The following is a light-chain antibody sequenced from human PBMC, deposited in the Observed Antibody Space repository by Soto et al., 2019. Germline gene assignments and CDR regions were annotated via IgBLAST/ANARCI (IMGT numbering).Light chain of an antibody. J-gene: IGLJ2*01. CDR3: AAWDDSLRGVV. CDR2: MNN. Sequence: QSVLTQPPSASGTPGQRVTISCSGSSSNIGSNYVYWYQQLPGTAPKLLLYMNNPRPSGVPDRFSCSKSGTSASLAISGLRSADEADYYCAAWDDSLRGVVFGGGTKLTVL. V-gene: IGLV1-47*01. CDR1: SSNIGSNY.